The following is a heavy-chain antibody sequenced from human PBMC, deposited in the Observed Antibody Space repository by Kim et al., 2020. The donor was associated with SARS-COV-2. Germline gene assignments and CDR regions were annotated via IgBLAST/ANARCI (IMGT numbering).Heavy chain of an antibody. D-gene: IGHD6-6*01. CDR3: ARGTSIAARPRGIDY. Sequence: GGSLRLSCAASGFTFSSYAMHWVRQAPGKGLEWVAVISYDGSNKYYADSVKGRFTISRDNSKNTLYLQMNSLRAEDTAVYYCARGTSIAARPRGIDYWG. V-gene: IGHV3-30-3*01. CDR2: ISYDGSNK. J-gene: IGHJ4*01. CDR1: GFTFSSYA.